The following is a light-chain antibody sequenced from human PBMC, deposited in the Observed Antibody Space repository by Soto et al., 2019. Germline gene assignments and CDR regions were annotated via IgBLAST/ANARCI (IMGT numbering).Light chain of an antibody. V-gene: IGLV2-14*01. CDR2: NVN. Sequence: QSALTQSASVSGSPGQSITISRTGTSSDVGNYNYVSWYQQHPGEVPKLIIFNVNNRPSGVSNRFPGFKSGNTASLTISGLQAEDEADYYCSSFTSSTTYVFGTGTKVTVL. CDR1: SSDVGNYNY. J-gene: IGLJ1*01. CDR3: SSFTSSTTYV.